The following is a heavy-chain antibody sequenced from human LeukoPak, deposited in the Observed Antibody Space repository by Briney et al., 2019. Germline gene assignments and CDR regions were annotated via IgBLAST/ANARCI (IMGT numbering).Heavy chain of an antibody. CDR1: GFTFDDYA. J-gene: IGHJ3*02. CDR3: ARTSLYYYDSSGYGAFDI. Sequence: GRSLRLSCAASGFTFDDYAMHWVRQAPGKGLEWVSGISWNSGSIGYADSVKGRFTISRDNAKNSLYLQMNSLRAEDTALYYCARTSLYYYDSSGYGAFDIWGQGTMVTVSS. D-gene: IGHD3-22*01. CDR2: ISWNSGSI. V-gene: IGHV3-9*01.